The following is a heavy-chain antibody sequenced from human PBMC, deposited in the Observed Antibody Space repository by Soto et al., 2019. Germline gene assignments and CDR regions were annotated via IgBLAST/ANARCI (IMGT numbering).Heavy chain of an antibody. CDR1: GGTFSSYA. J-gene: IGHJ4*02. CDR2: IIPIFGTA. D-gene: IGHD3-16*02. V-gene: IGHV1-69*06. CDR3: ARGQTQGGVIVGKYYFDY. Sequence: QVQLVQSGAEVKKPGSSVKVSCKASGGTFSSYAISWVRQAPGQGLEWMGGIIPIFGTANYAQKFQGRVTITADKSTSTAYMELSSLRSEDTAVYYCARGQTQGGVIVGKYYFDYWGQGTLVTVSS.